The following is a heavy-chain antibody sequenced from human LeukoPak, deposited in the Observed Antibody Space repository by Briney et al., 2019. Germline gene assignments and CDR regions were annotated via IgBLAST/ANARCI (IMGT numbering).Heavy chain of an antibody. D-gene: IGHD2-15*01. V-gene: IGHV1-8*01. CDR3: ARGLWRLEGANGFVVVAASRLSDSGSYYFDY. Sequence: ASVKVSCKASGYTFTSYDINWVRQATGQGPEWMGWVNPNSGYPGYAQKFQGRVIMTSNTSISTAYMELSSLRSEDTAVYYCARGLWRLEGANGFVVVAASRLSDSGSYYFDYWGQGTLVTVSS. CDR2: VNPNSGYP. J-gene: IGHJ4*02. CDR1: GYTFTSYD.